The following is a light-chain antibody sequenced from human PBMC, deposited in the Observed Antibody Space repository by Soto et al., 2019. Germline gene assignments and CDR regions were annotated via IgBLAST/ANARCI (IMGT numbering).Light chain of an antibody. J-gene: IGLJ2*01. V-gene: IGLV1-40*01. Sequence: QSVLTQPPSVSGAPGQRVTFSCTGSSSNIGAGYDVHWYRQLPGTAPKLLIYDNTNRPSGVPDRFSGSKSGTSASLAITGLQAEDEADYYCQSYDRSLSVVVFGGGTKLTVL. CDR1: SSNIGAGYD. CDR3: QSYDRSLSVVV. CDR2: DNT.